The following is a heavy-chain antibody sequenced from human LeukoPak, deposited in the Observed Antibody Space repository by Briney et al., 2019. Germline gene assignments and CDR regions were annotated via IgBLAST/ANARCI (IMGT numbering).Heavy chain of an antibody. CDR2: ISSDGNTQ. Sequence: GGSLRLSCAASGFTLSSYAMHWVRQAPGKGLEWAAVISSDGNTQYYADSVEGRFTISRDNSNNTLFLQMNSLRADDTAIYYCARRRIVGSIDDAFDIWGQGTMVTLSS. CDR3: ARRRIVGSIDDAFDI. D-gene: IGHD1-26*01. J-gene: IGHJ3*02. V-gene: IGHV3-30-3*01. CDR1: GFTLSSYA.